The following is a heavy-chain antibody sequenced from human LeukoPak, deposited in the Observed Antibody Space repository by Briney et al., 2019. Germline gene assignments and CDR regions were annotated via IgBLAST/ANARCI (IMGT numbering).Heavy chain of an antibody. Sequence: SETLSLTCTVSGGSIRSYYWSWIQQPPGKGLEWIAYIYYSGSTNYNPSLKSRVTISVDTSKNQFSLKLSSVTAADTAVYYCARSVEGYCRGGSCYYYSYYMDVWGKGTTVTVSS. CDR3: ARSVEGYCRGGSCYYYSYYMDV. CDR2: IYYSGST. J-gene: IGHJ6*03. D-gene: IGHD2-15*01. CDR1: GGSIRSYY. V-gene: IGHV4-59*01.